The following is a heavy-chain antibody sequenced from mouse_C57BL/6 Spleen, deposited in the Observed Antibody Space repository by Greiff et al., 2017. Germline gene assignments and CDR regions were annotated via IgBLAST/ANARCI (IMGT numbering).Heavy chain of an antibody. CDR2: IYPRDGST. CDR1: GYTFTSYD. J-gene: IGHJ2*01. V-gene: IGHV1-85*01. Sequence: VKLVESGPELVKPGASVKLSCKASGYTFTSYDINWVKQRPGQGLEWIGWIYPRDGSTKYNEKFKGKATLTVDTSSSTAYMELHSLTSEDSAVYFCARSLITTVVATDYWGQGTTLTVSS. D-gene: IGHD1-1*01. CDR3: ARSLITTVVATDY.